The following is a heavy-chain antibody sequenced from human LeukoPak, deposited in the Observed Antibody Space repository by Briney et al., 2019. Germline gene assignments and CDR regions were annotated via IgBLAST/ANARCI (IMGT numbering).Heavy chain of an antibody. CDR3: ARVGLYCSGGSCYSAPIYFDC. CDR1: GFTFSDYY. V-gene: IGHV3-11*04. CDR2: ISSSGSTI. D-gene: IGHD2-15*01. J-gene: IGHJ4*02. Sequence: GGSLRLSCAASGFTFSDYYMSRIRQAPGKGLEWVSYISSSGSTIYYADSVKGRFTISRDNAKNSLYPQMNSLRAEDTAVYYCARVGLYCSGGSCYSAPIYFDCWGQGTLVTVSS.